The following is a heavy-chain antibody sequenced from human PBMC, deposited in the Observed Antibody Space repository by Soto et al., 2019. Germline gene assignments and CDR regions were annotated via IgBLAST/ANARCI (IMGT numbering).Heavy chain of an antibody. CDR1: GGSISSGGYY. V-gene: IGHV4-31*03. D-gene: IGHD6-13*01. J-gene: IGHJ6*02. CDR3: ARDVRIAAAGTHYGVDV. CDR2: IYYSGST. Sequence: QVQLQESGPGLVKPSQTLSLTCTVSGGSISSGGYYWSWIRQHPGKGLEWIGYIYYSGSTYYNSSLKIRATISVDTSKNQFSLKLSAVTAADTAVYYCARDVRIAAAGTHYGVDVWGPGTTVTVSS.